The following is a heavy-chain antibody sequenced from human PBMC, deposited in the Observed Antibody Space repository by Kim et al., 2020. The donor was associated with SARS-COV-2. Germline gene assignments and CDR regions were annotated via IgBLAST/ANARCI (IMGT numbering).Heavy chain of an antibody. CDR1: GDSVSSNSAA. V-gene: IGHV6-1*01. CDR2: TYYRSKWYN. Sequence: SQTLSLTCAISGDSVSSNSAAWNWIRQSPSRGLEWLGRTYYRSKWYNDYAVSVKSRITINPDTSKNQFSLQLNSVTPEDTAVYYCARDMILWFGEESYDYYGMDVWGQGTTVTVSS. CDR3: ARDMILWFGEESYDYYGMDV. J-gene: IGHJ6*02. D-gene: IGHD3-10*01.